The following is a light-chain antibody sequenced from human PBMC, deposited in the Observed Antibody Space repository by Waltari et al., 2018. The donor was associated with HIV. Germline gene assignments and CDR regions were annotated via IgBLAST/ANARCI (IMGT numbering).Light chain of an antibody. CDR3: SSYTTTTTIL. CDR1: NSDIGGYHY. J-gene: IGLJ3*02. V-gene: IGLV2-14*01. Sequence: QSALTQPASVSGSPGQSITISCTGTNSDIGGYHYVSWYQQHPGKAPTLLIYEVTHRPSGISYRFSGSKSGNTASMTISGLQAEDEADYYCSSYTTTTTILFGGGTKVTVL. CDR2: EVT.